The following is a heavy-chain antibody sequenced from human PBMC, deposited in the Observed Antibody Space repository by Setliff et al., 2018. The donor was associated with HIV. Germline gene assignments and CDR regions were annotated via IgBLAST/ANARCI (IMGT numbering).Heavy chain of an antibody. D-gene: IGHD4-17*01. CDR2: ISAYNGNT. CDR1: GYTFTSYG. CDR3: AREMEPPYTVTTFGIFQH. J-gene: IGHJ1*01. Sequence: ASVKVSCKASGYTFTSYGISWVRQAPGQGLEWMGWISAYNGNTNYAQKLQGRVTMTTDTSTSTAYMELRSLRSDDTAVYYCAREMEPPYTVTTFGIFQHWGQGTLVTSPQ. V-gene: IGHV1-18*01.